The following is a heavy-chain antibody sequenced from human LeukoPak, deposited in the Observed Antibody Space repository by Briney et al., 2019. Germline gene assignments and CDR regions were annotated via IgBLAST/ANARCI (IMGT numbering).Heavy chain of an antibody. J-gene: IGHJ4*02. D-gene: IGHD6-19*01. CDR3: ARDLGEAGSVFWDY. CDR1: GYIFTSFG. Sequence: ASVKVSCKASGYIFTSFGISWVRQAPGKGLEWMGWVSAYNGNTNYAQELQGRVTMTTDTSTSTGHMELRSLRSDDTAVYYCARDLGEAGSVFWDYWGQGTLVTVSS. V-gene: IGHV1-18*01. CDR2: VSAYNGNT.